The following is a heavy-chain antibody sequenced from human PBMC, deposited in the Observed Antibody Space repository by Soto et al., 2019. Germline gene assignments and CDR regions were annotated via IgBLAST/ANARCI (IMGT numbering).Heavy chain of an antibody. D-gene: IGHD3-9*01. CDR1: GYTFINFY. V-gene: IGHV1-46*01. Sequence: QVQLVQSGAEVKKPGASVKISCKASGYTFINFYMHWVRQAPGQGLEWMGIINPTSGSAGYARKFQGRVTMTRDTSTSTVYMELSSLTSADTALFYCAREARVESNGSDTLDSWGQGTLVTVSS. J-gene: IGHJ5*02. CDR3: AREARVESNGSDTLDS. CDR2: INPTSGSA.